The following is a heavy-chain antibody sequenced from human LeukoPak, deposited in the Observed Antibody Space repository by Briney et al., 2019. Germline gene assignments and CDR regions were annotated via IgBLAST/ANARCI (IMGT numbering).Heavy chain of an antibody. J-gene: IGHJ6*02. Sequence: ASVKVSCKASGYTFTGYYMHWVRQAPGQGLEWMGWINPNSGGTNYAQKFQGRVTMTRDMSTSTAYMELRSLRSDDTAVYYCARDPRRSTRSFYYYGMDVWGQGTTVTVSS. CDR1: GYTFTGYY. V-gene: IGHV1-2*02. CDR3: ARDPRRSTRSFYYYGMDV. D-gene: IGHD2-2*01. CDR2: INPNSGGT.